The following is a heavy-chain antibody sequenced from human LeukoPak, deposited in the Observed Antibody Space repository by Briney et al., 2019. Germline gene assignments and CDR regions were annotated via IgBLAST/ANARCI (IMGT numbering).Heavy chain of an antibody. CDR3: ARDGVEVAGIDF. J-gene: IGHJ4*02. V-gene: IGHV1-18*01. Sequence: ASVKVSCKASGYSFSTNSISWVRQAPGQGLGWMGWISAYNDNTHYGQSFQGRLTMTTDRITRIAYMERRSLRADDTAMYYCARDGVEVAGIDFWGQGTLVTVSA. CDR1: GYSFSTNS. D-gene: IGHD6-19*01. CDR2: ISAYNDNT.